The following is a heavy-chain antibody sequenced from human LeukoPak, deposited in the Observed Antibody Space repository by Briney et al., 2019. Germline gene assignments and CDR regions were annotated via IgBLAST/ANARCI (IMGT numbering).Heavy chain of an antibody. CDR1: GESFRGYY. CDR3: ARGRWSPNDSDSSSYSGGYYYMDV. CDR2: INHSGSA. D-gene: IGHD3-22*01. Sequence: SETLSLTCSVSGESFRGYYWTWIRQPPGKGLEWIGEINHSGSARYNPSLKSRLTISVETPKNKFSLELNSVTAADTAVYYCARGRWSPNDSDSSSYSGGYYYMDVWGRGTTVSVSS. V-gene: IGHV4-34*01. J-gene: IGHJ6*03.